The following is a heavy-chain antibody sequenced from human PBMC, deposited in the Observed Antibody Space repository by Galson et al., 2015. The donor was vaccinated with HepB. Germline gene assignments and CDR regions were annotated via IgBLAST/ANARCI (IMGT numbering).Heavy chain of an antibody. CDR1: GDSVSSDSAA. CDR2: TYYRSKWYN. V-gene: IGHV6-1*01. CDR3: ARAPGLVTGTTNYYYGMDV. J-gene: IGHJ6*02. D-gene: IGHD1-7*01. Sequence: CAISGDSVSSDSAAWNWIRQSPSRGLEWLGRTYYRSKWYNDYAVSVKSRITINPDTSKNHFSLQLNSVTPEDTAVYYCARAPGLVTGTTNYYYGMDVWGQGTTVTVSS.